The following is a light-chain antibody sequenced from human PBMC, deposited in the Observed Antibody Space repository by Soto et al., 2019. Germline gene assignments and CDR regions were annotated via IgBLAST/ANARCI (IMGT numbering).Light chain of an antibody. Sequence: EMVLTQSPGTLSLSPGERATLSCRASQSVSSSYLAWYQQKPGQAPRLRIYGASSRATGIPGRFGGSGSLTDFTLTISRLETEDFAVYYCQQYGSSPYTFGQGTKLESK. CDR2: GAS. V-gene: IGKV3-20*01. CDR3: QQYGSSPYT. CDR1: QSVSSSY. J-gene: IGKJ2*01.